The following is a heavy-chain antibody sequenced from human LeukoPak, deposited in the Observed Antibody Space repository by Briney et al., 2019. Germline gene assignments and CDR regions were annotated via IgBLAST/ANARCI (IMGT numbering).Heavy chain of an antibody. D-gene: IGHD5-12*01. V-gene: IGHV4-59*02. CDR2: IYYSGST. Sequence: PSETLSLTCTVSGGSVTSYYWNWIRQPPGKGLEWIGYIYYSGSTNYNPSLKSRVTISVDTSKNQFSLKLSSVTAADTAVYYCARGPDIVATITGTYYMDVWGKGTTVTVSS. J-gene: IGHJ6*03. CDR3: ARGPDIVATITGTYYMDV. CDR1: GGSVTSYY.